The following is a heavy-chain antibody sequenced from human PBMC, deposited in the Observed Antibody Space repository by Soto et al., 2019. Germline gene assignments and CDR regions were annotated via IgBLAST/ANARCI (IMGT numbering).Heavy chain of an antibody. CDR3: EKDPIYGDYDLSFDY. V-gene: IGHV3-23*01. D-gene: IGHD4-17*01. CDR2: ISGSGGST. J-gene: IGHJ4*02. Sequence: GGSLRLSCAASGFTFSSYAMSWVRQAPGKGLEWVSAISGSGGSTYYADSVKGRFTISRDNSKNTLYLQMNSLRAEDTAVYYCEKDPIYGDYDLSFDYCGQGTLVTVSS. CDR1: GFTFSSYA.